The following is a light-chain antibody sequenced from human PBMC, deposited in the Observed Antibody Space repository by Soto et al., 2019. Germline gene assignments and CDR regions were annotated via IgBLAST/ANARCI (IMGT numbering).Light chain of an antibody. Sequence: DIQMTQSPSSLSASVGDIVTITCQASQDISNYLNSYQQKPGKAPKLQIYDESNLETGVPSRFSGSGSGPDFNFTISSLQPEDLATYYCQQYDNLSLTFGGSTKVEIK. CDR2: DES. CDR1: QDISNY. V-gene: IGKV1-33*01. J-gene: IGKJ4*01. CDR3: QQYDNLSLT.